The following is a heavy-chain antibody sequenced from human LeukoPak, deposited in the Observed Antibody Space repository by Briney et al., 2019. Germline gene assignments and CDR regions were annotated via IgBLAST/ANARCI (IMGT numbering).Heavy chain of an antibody. CDR3: AGSQSITMVRGVIHWFDP. CDR2: IYTSGST. Sequence: SETLSLTCTVSGGSISSYYWSWIRQPAGKGLEWIRRIYTSGSTNYNPSLKSRVTMSVDTSKNQFSLKLSSVTAADTAVYYCAGSQSITMVRGVIHWFDPWGQGTTVTVSS. J-gene: IGHJ5*01. CDR1: GGSISSYY. V-gene: IGHV4-4*07. D-gene: IGHD3-10*01.